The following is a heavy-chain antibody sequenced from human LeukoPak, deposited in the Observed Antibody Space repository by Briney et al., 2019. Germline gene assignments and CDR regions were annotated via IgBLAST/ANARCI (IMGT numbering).Heavy chain of an antibody. D-gene: IGHD6-19*01. J-gene: IGHJ4*02. CDR2: IYSGGST. CDR1: RFTVSSNY. CDR3: ARGPLAVAGNDY. Sequence: PGGSLRLSCTASRFTVSSNYMSWVRQAPGKGLEWVSVIYSGGSTYYADSVKGRFTISRDNSKNTLYLQMNSLRAEDTAVYYCARGPLAVAGNDYWGQGTLVTVSS. V-gene: IGHV3-66*01.